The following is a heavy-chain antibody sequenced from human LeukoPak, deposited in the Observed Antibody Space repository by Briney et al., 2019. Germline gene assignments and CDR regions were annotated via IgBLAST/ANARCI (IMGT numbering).Heavy chain of an antibody. CDR3: VRDLVRRDV. V-gene: IGHV3-48*03. Sequence: GGSLRLSCAASGFTLSSYEMEWVRQAPGKGLEWLSYISSSASSIYYAYSVKGRFTISRDNAKNSLYLQMNSLRAEDTAGYYCVRDLVRRDVWGQGTLVTVSS. CDR1: GFTLSSYE. J-gene: IGHJ4*02. CDR2: ISSSASSI. D-gene: IGHD1-1*01.